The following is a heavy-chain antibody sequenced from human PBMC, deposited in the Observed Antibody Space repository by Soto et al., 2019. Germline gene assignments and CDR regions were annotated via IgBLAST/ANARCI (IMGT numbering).Heavy chain of an antibody. V-gene: IGHV3-23*01. J-gene: IGHJ4*02. CDR3: AKEADISGYYPDY. D-gene: IGHD3-22*01. CDR2: ISGSGGST. CDR1: GFTFSSYA. Sequence: PGGSLRLSYAASGFTFSSYAMSWVRQAPGKGLEWVSVISGSGGSTHYADSVKGRSTISRDNSKNTLHLQVNSLRGEDTAVYYCAKEADISGYYPDYWGQGTQVTVSS.